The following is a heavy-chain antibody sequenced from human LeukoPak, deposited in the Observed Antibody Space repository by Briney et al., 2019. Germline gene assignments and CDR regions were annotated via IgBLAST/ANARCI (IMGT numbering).Heavy chain of an antibody. J-gene: IGHJ4*02. D-gene: IGHD5-12*01. CDR1: GFTFSSYS. Sequence: GRSLRLSCAASGFTFSSYSMNWVRQAPGKGLEWVSSISSSSSYIYYADSVKGRFTISRDNAKNSLYLQMNSLRAEDTAVYYCAREGSGLRLSVYWGQGTLVTVSS. CDR3: AREGSGLRLSVY. CDR2: ISSSSSYI. V-gene: IGHV3-21*01.